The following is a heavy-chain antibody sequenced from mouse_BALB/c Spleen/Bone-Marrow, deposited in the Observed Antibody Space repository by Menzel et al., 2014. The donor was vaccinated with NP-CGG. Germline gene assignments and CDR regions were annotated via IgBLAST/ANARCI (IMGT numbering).Heavy chain of an antibody. V-gene: IGHV1S81*02. CDR1: GYTFTSYY. Sequence: QVHVKQSGAELVKPGASVKLSCKASGYTFTSYYMYWVKQRPGRGLEWIGEINPSSGGTNFNEKVKSKATLTVDKSSSTAYMQLSSLTSEDSAVYYCTRSGPGFAYWGQGTLVTASA. CDR2: INPSSGGT. CDR3: TRSGPGFAY. J-gene: IGHJ3*01.